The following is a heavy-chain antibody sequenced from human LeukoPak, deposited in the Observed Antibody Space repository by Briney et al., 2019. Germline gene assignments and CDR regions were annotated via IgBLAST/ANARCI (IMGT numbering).Heavy chain of an antibody. CDR3: VRASSGYYTS. V-gene: IGHV3-74*01. CDR1: GFTFSSYW. D-gene: IGHD3-3*01. CDR2: IDSDGSST. Sequence: PGGSLRLSCAASGFTFSSYWMHWVRQAPGKGLVWVSRIDSDGSSTTYADSVKGRFTISRDNAKNTLYLQMNSLRAEDTAVYHCVRASSGYYTSWGQGILVTVSS. J-gene: IGHJ5*02.